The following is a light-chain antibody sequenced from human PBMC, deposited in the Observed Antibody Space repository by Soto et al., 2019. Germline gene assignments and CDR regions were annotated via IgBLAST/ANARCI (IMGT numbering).Light chain of an antibody. CDR1: QDISSA. V-gene: IGKV1-13*02. CDR3: QQDNSFPLT. CDR2: DAS. Sequence: AIQLTQSPSSLSASVGDRVTISCRASQDISSALVWYQQKPGKAPKLLIYDASSLESGVPSRFSGSGSVTDFTLTISSLQPEDFATYYCQQDNSFPLTFGQGTRLEI. J-gene: IGKJ5*01.